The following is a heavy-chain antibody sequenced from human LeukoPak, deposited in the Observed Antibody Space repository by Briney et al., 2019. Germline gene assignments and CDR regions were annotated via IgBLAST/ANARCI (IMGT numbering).Heavy chain of an antibody. V-gene: IGHV3-49*04. CDR1: GFTFGDYA. D-gene: IGHD3-22*01. CDR3: LKSYYYDSTGYSDY. J-gene: IGHJ4*02. Sequence: GGSLRLSCTASGFTFGDYAMSWVRQAPGKGLEWVGFIRSKAYGGTTQYAASVKGRFTISRDDSKSIAYLQVNSLETEDTAVYYCLKSYYYDSTGYSDYWGQGTLVTVSS. CDR2: IRSKAYGGTT.